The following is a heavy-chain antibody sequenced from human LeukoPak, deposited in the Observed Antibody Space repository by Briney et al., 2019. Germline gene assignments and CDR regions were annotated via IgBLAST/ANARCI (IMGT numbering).Heavy chain of an antibody. J-gene: IGHJ5*02. CDR3: ARLKWRDTVVVIGARRYAWFDP. CDR2: IIPIFGTA. V-gene: IGHV1-69*13. Sequence: GASVKVSCKASGGTFSSYAISWVRQAPGQGLEWMGGIIPIFGTANYAQKFQGRVTITADESTSTAYMELSSLRSEDTAVYYCARLKWRDTVVVIGARRYAWFDPWGQGTLVTVSS. D-gene: IGHD2-15*01. CDR1: GGTFSSYA.